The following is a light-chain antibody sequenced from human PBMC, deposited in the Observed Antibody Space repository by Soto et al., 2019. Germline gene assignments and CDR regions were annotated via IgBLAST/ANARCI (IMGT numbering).Light chain of an antibody. CDR2: AAS. V-gene: IGKV1-39*01. CDR1: ESIANY. J-gene: IGKJ2*01. CDR3: QQSYISQYT. Sequence: DIQMTQSPSSLSASVGDRVTITCRASESIANYLNWYQQKPGKAPNLLIYAASTLQTGVPSRFSGSGSGTDFTLTISSLQTEDFAPYFCQQSYISQYTFGQGTKLDI.